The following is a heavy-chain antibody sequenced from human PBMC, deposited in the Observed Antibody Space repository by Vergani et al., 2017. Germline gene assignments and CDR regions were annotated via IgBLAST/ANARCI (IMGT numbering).Heavy chain of an antibody. J-gene: IGHJ3*02. CDR3: ASSPTVWFGEPRGAFDI. Sequence: QLQLQESGPGLVKPSETLSLTCTVSGGSISSYYWSWIRQPAGKGLEWIGRIYTSGSTNYNPSLKSRVTISVDTSKNQFSLKLSSVTAADTAVYYCASSPTVWFGEPRGAFDIWGQGTMVTVSS. V-gene: IGHV4-4*07. CDR2: IYTSGST. CDR1: GGSISSYY. D-gene: IGHD3-10*01.